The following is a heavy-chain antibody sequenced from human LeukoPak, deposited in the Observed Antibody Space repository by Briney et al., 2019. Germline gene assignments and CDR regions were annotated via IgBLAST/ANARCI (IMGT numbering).Heavy chain of an antibody. Sequence: GGSLRLSCAASGFTFSSYSMNWVRQAPGKGLEWVSSISSSSSYIYYADSVKGRFTISRDNAKNSLYLQMNSLRAEDTAVYYCARGFRGSIGYMDVWGKGTTVTVSS. J-gene: IGHJ6*03. CDR1: GFTFSSYS. V-gene: IGHV3-21*01. CDR3: ARGFRGSIGYMDV. D-gene: IGHD3-10*01. CDR2: ISSSSSYI.